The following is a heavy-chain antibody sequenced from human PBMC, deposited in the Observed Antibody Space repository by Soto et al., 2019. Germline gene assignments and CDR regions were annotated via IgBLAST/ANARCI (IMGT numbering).Heavy chain of an antibody. CDR2: INNSGSI. Sequence: PSETLSLTCAVYGWSFSDYYWSWIRQPPGKGLGWIGEINNSGSINYNPSLKSRVTISIDASKNQFSLKLTSVTAADTAVYYCARGFSYGLWGQGTLVTVSS. J-gene: IGHJ4*02. CDR3: ARGFSYGL. CDR1: GWSFSDYY. V-gene: IGHV4-34*01. D-gene: IGHD3-16*01.